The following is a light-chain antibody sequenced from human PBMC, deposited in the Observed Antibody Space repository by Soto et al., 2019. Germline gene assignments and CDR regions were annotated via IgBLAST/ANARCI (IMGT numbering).Light chain of an antibody. CDR3: QVWDSTSDHPV. V-gene: IGLV3-21*04. CDR2: YDS. CDR1: NIGSNT. J-gene: IGLJ2*01. Sequence: SSELIQPPSVSVAPGKTARISCGGTNIGSNTVHWYQQKPGQAPVLVIYYDSDRPSGIPERFSGSNSGNTATLTISRVEAGDEADYFCQVWDSTSDHPVFGGGTKLTVL.